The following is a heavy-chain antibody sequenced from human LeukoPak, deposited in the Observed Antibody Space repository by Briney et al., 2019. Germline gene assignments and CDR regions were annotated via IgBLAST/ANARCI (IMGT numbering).Heavy chain of an antibody. D-gene: IGHD6-19*01. V-gene: IGHV3-48*03. J-gene: IGHJ4*02. CDR1: GFTFSSYE. CDR3: ARVQQWAVAHFDY. CDR2: ISSSGSTI. Sequence: AGGSLRLSCAASGFTFSSYEMNWVRQAPGKGLEWVSYISSSGSTIYYADSVKGRFTISRDNAKNSLYLQMNSLRAEDTAVYYCARVQQWAVAHFDYWGQGTLVTVSS.